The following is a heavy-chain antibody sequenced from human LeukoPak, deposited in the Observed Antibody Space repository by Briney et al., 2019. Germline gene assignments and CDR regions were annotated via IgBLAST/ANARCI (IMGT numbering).Heavy chain of an antibody. CDR3: AKEYGGYPTYYFDY. CDR2: ISSSSSYI. V-gene: IGHV3-21*04. CDR1: GFTFSSYS. D-gene: IGHD5-12*01. Sequence: PGGSLRLSCAASGFTFSSYSMNWVRQAPGKGLEWVSSISSSSSYIYYADSVKGRFTIPRDNSKNTLYLQMNSLRAEDTAVYYCAKEYGGYPTYYFDYWGQGTLVTVSS. J-gene: IGHJ4*02.